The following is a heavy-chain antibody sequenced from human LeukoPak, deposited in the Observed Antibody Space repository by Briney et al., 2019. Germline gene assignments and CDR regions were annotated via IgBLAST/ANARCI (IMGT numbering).Heavy chain of an antibody. CDR1: GYTFTSYD. CDR3: ARDPSSGYTFDY. D-gene: IGHD3-22*01. CDR2: MNPNSGNT. Sequence: ASVKVSCKASGYTFTSYDINWVRQATGQGLEWMGWMNPNSGNTGYAQKFQGRVTMTRNTSISTAYMELSSLRSEDTAVYYCARDPSSGYTFDYWGQGTLVTVSS. J-gene: IGHJ4*02. V-gene: IGHV1-8*01.